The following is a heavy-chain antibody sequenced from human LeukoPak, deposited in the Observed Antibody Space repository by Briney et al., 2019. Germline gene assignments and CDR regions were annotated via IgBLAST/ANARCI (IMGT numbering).Heavy chain of an antibody. Sequence: ASVKVSCKASGYTFTTYYMHWVRQAPGQGLEWMGIINPSGGNTNYAQKLQGRVTMTTDTSTSTAYMELRSLRSDDTAVYYCARDNAFLLGIAAAAIDPWGQGTLVTVSS. CDR3: ARDNAFLLGIAAAAIDP. D-gene: IGHD6-13*01. CDR1: GYTFTTYY. V-gene: IGHV1-46*01. CDR2: INPSGGNT. J-gene: IGHJ5*02.